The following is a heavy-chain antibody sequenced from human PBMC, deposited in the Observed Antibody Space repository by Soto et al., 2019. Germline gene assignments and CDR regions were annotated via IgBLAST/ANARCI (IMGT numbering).Heavy chain of an antibody. Sequence: GGSLRLSCAASGFAFNSHSMTWVRQAPGKGLEWVSSISISSGYIYYADSVRGRFTISRDNSKNSLSLEMNSLRVDDTAVYFCARAPLMSSRHVNSLYYYGMDVWGPGTTVTVSS. CDR2: ISISSGYI. V-gene: IGHV3-21*01. J-gene: IGHJ6*02. D-gene: IGHD3-16*02. CDR1: GFAFNSHS. CDR3: ARAPLMSSRHVNSLYYYGMDV.